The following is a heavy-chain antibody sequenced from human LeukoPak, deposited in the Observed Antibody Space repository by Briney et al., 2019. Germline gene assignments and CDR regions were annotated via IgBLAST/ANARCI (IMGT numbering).Heavy chain of an antibody. V-gene: IGHV1-69*06. CDR2: IIPVFGTA. D-gene: IGHD6-19*01. CDR1: GGTFSTYV. CDR3: ARGSRVMAGPYYYYYMDV. J-gene: IGHJ6*03. Sequence: SVKVSCKASGGTFSTYVISWVRQAPGQGLEWMGGIIPVFGTANYAEKFQDRVTITADKSTSIAYMELSSLRSEDTAMYYCARGSRVMAGPYYYYYMDVWGKGTTVTVSS.